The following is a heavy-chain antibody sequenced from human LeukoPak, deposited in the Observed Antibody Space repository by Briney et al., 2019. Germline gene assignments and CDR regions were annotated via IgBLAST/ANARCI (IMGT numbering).Heavy chain of an antibody. CDR1: GGSISSSSFY. CDR3: TEFYFDRSGYADY. CDR2: IYYRGST. V-gene: IGHV4-39*01. Sequence: PSETLSLTCTVSGGSISSSSFYWGWIRQPPGKGLEWIGSIYYRGSTYYNPSLKSRVTISVDMSENQVSLKLRSVTAADTAVYYCTEFYFDRSGYADYWGQGTLVTVSS. J-gene: IGHJ4*02. D-gene: IGHD3-22*01.